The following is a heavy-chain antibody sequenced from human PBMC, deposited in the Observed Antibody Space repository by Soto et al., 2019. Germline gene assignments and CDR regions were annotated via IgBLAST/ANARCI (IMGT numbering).Heavy chain of an antibody. V-gene: IGHV1-24*01. CDR1: GYTLTELS. Sequence: VSCKVSGYTLTELSMHWVRQAPGKGLERMGGFDPEDGETIYAQKLQGRVTMTTDTSTSTAYMELRSLRSDDTAVYYCARDRGSSSWSDYWGQGTLVTVSS. D-gene: IGHD6-13*01. CDR3: ARDRGSSSWSDY. J-gene: IGHJ4*02. CDR2: FDPEDGET.